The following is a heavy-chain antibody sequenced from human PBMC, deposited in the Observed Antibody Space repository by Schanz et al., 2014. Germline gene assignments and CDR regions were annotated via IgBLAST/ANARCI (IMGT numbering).Heavy chain of an antibody. CDR1: GFSISDHT. CDR2: MYINSGST. CDR3: ARDGGRDGYNLAFDV. Sequence: VQLVESGGGVVQPGGSLRLSCAASGFSISDHTMRWDRQAPGKGLEWISSMYINSGSTQYADSVKGRFIISRDSSKNTLFLQMNSLRAEDTAVYFCARDGGRDGYNLAFDVWGQGTLVTVSS. V-gene: IGHV3-66*01. D-gene: IGHD5-12*01. J-gene: IGHJ3*01.